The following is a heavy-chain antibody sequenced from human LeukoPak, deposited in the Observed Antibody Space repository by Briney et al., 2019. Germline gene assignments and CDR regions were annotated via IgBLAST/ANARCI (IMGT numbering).Heavy chain of an antibody. V-gene: IGHV3-23*01. D-gene: IGHD3-3*01. CDR3: VRYDFWSGYHDY. CDR2: ISGSGGST. J-gene: IGHJ4*02. Sequence: GGSLRLSCAASGFTFSDYTMSWVRQAPGKGLEWVSAISGSGGSTYYADSVKGRFTISRDNSKNTLYLQMNSLRAEDTAVYYCVRYDFWSGYHDYWGQGTLVTVSS. CDR1: GFTFSDYT.